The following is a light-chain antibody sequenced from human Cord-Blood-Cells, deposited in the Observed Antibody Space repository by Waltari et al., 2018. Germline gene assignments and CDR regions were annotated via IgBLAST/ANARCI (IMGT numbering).Light chain of an antibody. Sequence: QTVVTQEPSFSVSPGGTVTLTCGLSSGSVSTSYYPSWYQQTPVQAPRTLIYSTTTRPSGVPDRFSGSILGNKAALTITGAQADDESDYYCVLYMGSGIWVFGGGTKLTVL. J-gene: IGLJ3*02. V-gene: IGLV8-61*01. CDR3: VLYMGSGIWV. CDR2: STT. CDR1: SGSVSTSYY.